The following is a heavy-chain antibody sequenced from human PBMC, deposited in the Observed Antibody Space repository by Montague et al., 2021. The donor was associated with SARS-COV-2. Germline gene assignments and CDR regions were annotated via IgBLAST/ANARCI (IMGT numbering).Heavy chain of an antibody. CDR1: GFTFYNYA. CDR2: IYGGGIST. CDR3: VSRYSLSPSYYGLDV. D-gene: IGHD5-18*01. V-gene: IGHV3-23*03. Sequence: SLRLSCAASGFTFYNYAMSWVRQAPDKGLEWVAVIYGGGISTYYSDSVQGRFTIFRDNSKDTLYLDMNSLRAEDTAVYYCVSRYSLSPSYYGLDVWGQGTTVTVSS. J-gene: IGHJ6*02.